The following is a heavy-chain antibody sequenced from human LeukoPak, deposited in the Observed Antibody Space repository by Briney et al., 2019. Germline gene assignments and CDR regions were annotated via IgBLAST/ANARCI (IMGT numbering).Heavy chain of an antibody. CDR2: ISYDGTNKHYGSNT. D-gene: IGHD2-2*02. V-gene: IGHV3-30*01. CDR3: ARPRRYQRLYLMPFDAFDI. CDR1: GFTFSSYA. J-gene: IGHJ3*02. Sequence: GGSLRLSCAASGFTFSSYAMHWVRQAPGKGLEWAEVISYDGTNKHYGSNTYYADSVKGRFTISRDNSKNTLYLQMNSLRPEDTAVYYCARPRRYQRLYLMPFDAFDIWGQGTMVTVSS.